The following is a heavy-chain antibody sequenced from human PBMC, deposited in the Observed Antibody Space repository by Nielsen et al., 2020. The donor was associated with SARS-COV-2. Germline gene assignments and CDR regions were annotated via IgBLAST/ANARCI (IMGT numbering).Heavy chain of an antibody. J-gene: IGHJ4*02. V-gene: IGHV4-34*01. D-gene: IGHD3-22*01. Sequence: SETLSLTCAVYGGSFSGYYWSWIRQPPGKGLEWIGEINHSGSTNYNPSLKSRVTISLDTSKNQFSLKLSSVTAADTAVYYCASQPYDSSGYRDYWGQGTLVTVSS. CDR3: ASQPYDSSGYRDY. CDR1: GGSFSGYY. CDR2: INHSGST.